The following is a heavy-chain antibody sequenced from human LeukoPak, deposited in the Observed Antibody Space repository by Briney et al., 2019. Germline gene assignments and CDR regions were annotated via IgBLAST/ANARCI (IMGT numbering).Heavy chain of an antibody. Sequence: GGSLRPSCAASGFTFSNYAMSWVRQAPGKGLEWVSAISGSGGSTYYADSVKGRFTISRDNAKNSLYLQMNSLRAEDTAVYYCARDVVGATDYWGQGTLVTVSS. J-gene: IGHJ4*02. V-gene: IGHV3-23*01. CDR3: ARDVVGATDY. CDR1: GFTFSNYA. CDR2: ISGSGGST. D-gene: IGHD1-26*01.